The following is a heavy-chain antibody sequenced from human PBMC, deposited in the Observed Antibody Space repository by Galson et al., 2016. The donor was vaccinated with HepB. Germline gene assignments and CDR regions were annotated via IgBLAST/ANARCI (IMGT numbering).Heavy chain of an antibody. Sequence: SLRLSCAGTGFMFDVLTMHWVRQVPGRGLEWVSSITWNSASINYADSVKGRFTISRDNAKNTVYLQMNNLRPDDTALYFCAKDKMGGYAVDVWGLGTTVSVFS. J-gene: IGHJ6*02. CDR1: GFMFDVLT. CDR2: ITWNSASI. V-gene: IGHV3-9*01. CDR3: AKDKMGGYAVDV. D-gene: IGHD3-16*01.